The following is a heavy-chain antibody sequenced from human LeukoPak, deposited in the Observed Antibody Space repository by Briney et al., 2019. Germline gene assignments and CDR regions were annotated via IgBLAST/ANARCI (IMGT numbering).Heavy chain of an antibody. CDR1: GGSISSYY. Sequence: SETLSLTCSVSGGSISSYYRSWIRQPAGKRLEWIGRIYTSRSTNYNPSLKSRVTMSVDTSKNQFSLKLNSVTAADTAVYYCAREFPYYYGMDVWGQGTTVIVSS. J-gene: IGHJ6*02. V-gene: IGHV4-4*07. CDR2: IYTSRST. CDR3: AREFPYYYGMDV.